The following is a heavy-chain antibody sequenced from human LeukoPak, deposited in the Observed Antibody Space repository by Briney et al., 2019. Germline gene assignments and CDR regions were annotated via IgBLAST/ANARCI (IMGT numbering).Heavy chain of an antibody. Sequence: SETLSLTCTVSGGSISSYYWSWIRQPPGKGLEWIGYIYYSGSTNYNPSLKSRVTISVDTSKNQFSLKLSSVTAADTAVYYCARDAHDSSGYYVDYWGQGTLVTVSS. J-gene: IGHJ4*02. CDR2: IYYSGST. V-gene: IGHV4-59*01. D-gene: IGHD3-22*01. CDR1: GGSISSYY. CDR3: ARDAHDSSGYYVDY.